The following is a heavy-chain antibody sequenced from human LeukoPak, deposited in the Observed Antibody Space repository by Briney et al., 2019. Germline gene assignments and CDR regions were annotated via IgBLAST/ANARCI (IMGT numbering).Heavy chain of an antibody. Sequence: GESLKISCKGSGYSFTNYWILWVRQIRGKRLEWTAVIYPADSDTRYRPSFQGQVTISADKSISTAYLQWSSLKASDTALYYCVRRGGPRYCSGGSCYYDYWGQGTLVTVSS. D-gene: IGHD2-15*01. CDR1: GYSFTNYW. J-gene: IGHJ4*02. CDR3: VRRGGPRYCSGGSCYYDY. CDR2: IYPADSDT. V-gene: IGHV5-51*01.